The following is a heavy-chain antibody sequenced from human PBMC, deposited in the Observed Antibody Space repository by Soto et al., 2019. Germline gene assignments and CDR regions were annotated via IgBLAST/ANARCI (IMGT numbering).Heavy chain of an antibody. Sequence: SVKAYCKAPGGPESSYAISLVRQAPGQGLEWMGGIIPIFGTANYAQKFQGRVTITADESTSTAYMELSSLRSEDTAVYYCAREYTNRGYSGYYYDYFDYWGQGTLVTVSA. J-gene: IGHJ4*02. CDR1: GGPESSYA. CDR3: AREYTNRGYSGYYYDYFDY. D-gene: IGHD5-12*01. V-gene: IGHV1-69*13. CDR2: IIPIFGTA.